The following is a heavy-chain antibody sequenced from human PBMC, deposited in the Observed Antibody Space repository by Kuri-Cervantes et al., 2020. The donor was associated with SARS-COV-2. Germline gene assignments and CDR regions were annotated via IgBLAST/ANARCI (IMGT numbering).Heavy chain of an antibody. CDR2: IYHSGST. CDR3: ARRINYWWFDP. J-gene: IGHJ5*02. D-gene: IGHD4-11*01. CDR1: GGSISSGGYS. V-gene: IGHV4-30-2*01. Sequence: LSLTCAVSGGSISSGGYSWSWIRQPPGKGLEWIGYIYHSGSTYYNPSLKSRVAISVDRSKNQFSLKLSSVTAADTAVYYCARRINYWWFDPWGQGTLVTVSS.